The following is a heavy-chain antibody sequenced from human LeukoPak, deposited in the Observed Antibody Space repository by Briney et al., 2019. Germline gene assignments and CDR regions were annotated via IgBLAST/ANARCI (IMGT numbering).Heavy chain of an antibody. CDR2: IKQDGSKK. CDR1: GFPFSSYW. CDR3: TRVGYIDEGIDY. V-gene: IGHV3-7*04. D-gene: IGHD5-24*01. Sequence: QPGGSLRLSCVASGFPFSSYWMTWVRQAPGKGLEWVANIKQDGSKKSYVDSVKGRFTISRDNAKNSLYLQMNSLRAEDTAIYYCTRVGYIDEGIDYWGKGTPVTVSS. J-gene: IGHJ4*02.